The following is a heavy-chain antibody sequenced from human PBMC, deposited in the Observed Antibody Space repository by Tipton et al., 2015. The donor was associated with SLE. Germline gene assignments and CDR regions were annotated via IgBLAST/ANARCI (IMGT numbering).Heavy chain of an antibody. Sequence: TLSLTCTVSGGSINSGDYYWSWIRQPPGKGLEWIGYIYYSGSTNYNPSLKSRVTISVDTSKNQFSLKLSSVTAADTAVYYCARAEDPRYYYGMDVWGQGTTVTVSS. CDR3: ARAEDPRYYYGMDV. V-gene: IGHV4-61*08. CDR2: IYYSGST. CDR1: GGSINSGDYY. J-gene: IGHJ6*02.